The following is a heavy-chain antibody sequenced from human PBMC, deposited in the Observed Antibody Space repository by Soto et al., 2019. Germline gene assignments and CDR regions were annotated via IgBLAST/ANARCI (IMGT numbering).Heavy chain of an antibody. CDR1: GFTFSRYA. V-gene: IGHV3-30*04. CDR2: ISRDGTNK. D-gene: IGHD3-10*01. J-gene: IGHJ4*02. Sequence: QVQVVESGGGVVQPGRSLRLSCAASGFTFSRYAIHWVRQAPGKGLEWVAVISRDGTNKYYVDSVKGRFTISRDNSRNTLYLQMTSLRHEDEAVYYCARSRSGAVADSVDFWGQGTLVTVSS. CDR3: ARSRSGAVADSVDF.